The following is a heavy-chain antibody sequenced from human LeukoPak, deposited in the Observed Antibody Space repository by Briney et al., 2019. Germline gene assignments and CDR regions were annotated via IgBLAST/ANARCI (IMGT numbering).Heavy chain of an antibody. Sequence: GRSLTLSCASSGFTFNTYAMHWVRQAPGKGLEFVASISSSGGNTDYANSVKGRFTISREDSKNTLYLQMGSLRPEEMAVYYCARASGRGLYYFDYWGEGTLVTVVS. CDR3: ARASGRGLYYFDY. J-gene: IGHJ4*02. V-gene: IGHV3-64*01. CDR1: GFTFNTYA. D-gene: IGHD2-15*01. CDR2: ISSSGGNT.